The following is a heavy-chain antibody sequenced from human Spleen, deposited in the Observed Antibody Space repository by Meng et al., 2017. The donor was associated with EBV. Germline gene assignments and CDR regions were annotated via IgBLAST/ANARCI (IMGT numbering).Heavy chain of an antibody. CDR2: IHHSGST. D-gene: IGHD6-13*01. V-gene: IGHV4-4*02. CDR3: ATGISPAVPFDY. CDR1: GGSISSSKW. Sequence: QVPLPESGPGLVKPSGTLSLTCAVSGGSISSSKWWTWVRQPPGKGLEWIGDIHHSGSTNYNPSLKSRVTISVDKSKNQVSLKLNSVTAADTAVYYCATGISPAVPFDYWGQGTLVTVSS. J-gene: IGHJ4*02.